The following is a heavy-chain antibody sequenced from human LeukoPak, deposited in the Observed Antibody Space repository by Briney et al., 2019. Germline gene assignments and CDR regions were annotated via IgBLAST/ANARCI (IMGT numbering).Heavy chain of an antibody. D-gene: IGHD2-21*02. CDR3: TKETREHRVVETAVPRLESDFYYMDV. Sequence: ASVKVSCKASGYTFINYGISWVRQAPGQGLEVMGWINPKSGGTNIVHKFRGRVTMARDTSTTTASMELSSLRPDDTAVYYCTKETREHRVVETAVPRLESDFYYMDVWGKGTTVTVSS. V-gene: IGHV1-2*02. CDR2: INPKSGGT. CDR1: GYTFINYG. J-gene: IGHJ6*03.